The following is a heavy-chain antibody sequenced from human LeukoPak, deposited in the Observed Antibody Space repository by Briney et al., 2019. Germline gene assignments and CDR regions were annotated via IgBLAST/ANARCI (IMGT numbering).Heavy chain of an antibody. CDR2: ISWNSGSI. V-gene: IGHV3-9*01. Sequence: GWSLRLSCAASGFTFDDYAMHWVRQAPGKGLEWVSGISWNSGSIGYADSVKGRFSISRDNAKNSLYLQMNSLRAEDTALYYCAEDMYSGSVGSVNWFDPWGQGTLVTVSS. J-gene: IGHJ5*02. CDR1: GFTFDDYA. CDR3: AEDMYSGSVGSVNWFDP. D-gene: IGHD1-26*01.